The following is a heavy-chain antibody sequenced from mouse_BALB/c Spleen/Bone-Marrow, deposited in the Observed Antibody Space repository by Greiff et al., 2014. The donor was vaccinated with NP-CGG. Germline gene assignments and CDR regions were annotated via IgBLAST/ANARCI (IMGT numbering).Heavy chain of an antibody. CDR1: GFTFTDYY. CDR2: IRNKPNGYTT. CDR3: TRDMGLLRFDY. D-gene: IGHD1-1*01. V-gene: IGHV7-3*02. Sequence: EVQLQESGGGLVQPGGSLRLSCATSGFTFTDYYMSWVRQPPGKALEWLGFIRNKPNGYTTEYSASVKGRFTISRDNPQSILYLQMNTLRVEDSATYYCTRDMGLLRFDYWGQGTTLTVSS. J-gene: IGHJ2*01.